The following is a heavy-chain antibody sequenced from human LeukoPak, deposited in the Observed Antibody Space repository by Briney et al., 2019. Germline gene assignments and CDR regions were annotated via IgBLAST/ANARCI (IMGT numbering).Heavy chain of an antibody. CDR3: ARLDDWGSGTYYFDY. V-gene: IGHV4-59*12. CDR1: GVSSSSSY. Sequence: SETLSLTCTVSGVSSSSSYWSWIRQPPGKGLEWIGYIFYTGDSNHNPSFKSRVSISLDTSKDQISLKLSSVTAADTAVYYCARLDDWGSGTYYFDYWGQGTLVTVSS. J-gene: IGHJ4*02. D-gene: IGHD7-27*01. CDR2: IFYTGDS.